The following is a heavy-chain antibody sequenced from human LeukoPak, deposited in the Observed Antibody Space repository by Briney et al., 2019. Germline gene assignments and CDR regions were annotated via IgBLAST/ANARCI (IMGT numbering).Heavy chain of an antibody. CDR1: GYTFTSYY. V-gene: IGHV1-46*01. Sequence: GASVKVSCKASGYTFTSYYMHWVRQAPGQGLEWMGIINPSGGSTSYAQKFQGRVTMTRDMSTSTVYMELSSLRSEDTAVYYCAREITIFGVVTPERYFQHWGQGTLVTVSS. CDR2: INPSGGST. CDR3: AREITIFGVVTPERYFQH. D-gene: IGHD3-3*01. J-gene: IGHJ1*01.